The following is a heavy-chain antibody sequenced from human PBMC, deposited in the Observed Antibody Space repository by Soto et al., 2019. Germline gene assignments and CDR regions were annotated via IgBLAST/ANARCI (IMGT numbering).Heavy chain of an antibody. CDR1: GYSFTNYW. Sequence: GESLKISCKGSGYSFTNYWIVWVRQMPGRGLEWMGIIYPGDSDTRYSPAFQGQVTISVDKSLSIAYLQWGSLKASDTGMYYCAAQRCIQLPIDSWGQGTLVTVSS. D-gene: IGHD1-1*01. CDR3: AAQRCIQLPIDS. CDR2: IYPGDSDT. J-gene: IGHJ4*02. V-gene: IGHV5-51*01.